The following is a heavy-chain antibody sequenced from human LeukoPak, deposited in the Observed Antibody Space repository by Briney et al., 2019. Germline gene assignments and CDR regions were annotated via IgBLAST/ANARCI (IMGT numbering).Heavy chain of an antibody. V-gene: IGHV4-4*07. CDR2: IYTSGST. Sequence: SETLSLTCSVSGGSISSYYWNWIRQPAGKGLEWIGRIYTSGSTNYNPSLKSRVTISVDTSKNQFSLKLSSVTAADTAVYYCARDSGWYAWYFDLWGRGTLVTVSS. CDR1: GGSISSYY. D-gene: IGHD6-19*01. J-gene: IGHJ2*01. CDR3: ARDSGWYAWYFDL.